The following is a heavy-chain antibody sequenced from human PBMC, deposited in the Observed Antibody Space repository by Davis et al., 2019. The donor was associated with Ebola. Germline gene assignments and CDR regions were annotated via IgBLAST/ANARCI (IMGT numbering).Heavy chain of an antibody. V-gene: IGHV4-39*01. J-gene: IGHJ4*02. CDR1: GGSFIGYY. D-gene: IGHD2/OR15-2a*01. CDR2: IYYSGST. CDR3: ARHSRKGGFDY. Sequence: SETLSLTCDVYGGSFIGYYWGWIRQPPGKGLEWIGSIYYSGSTYYNPSLKSRVTISVDTSKNQFSLKLSSVTAADTAVYYCARHSRKGGFDYWGQGTLVTVSS.